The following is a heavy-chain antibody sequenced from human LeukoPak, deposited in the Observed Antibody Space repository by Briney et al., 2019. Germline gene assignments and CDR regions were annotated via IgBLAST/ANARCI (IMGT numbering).Heavy chain of an antibody. CDR1: GYTFTSYG. V-gene: IGHV1-18*01. CDR3: ARYYDYVRGSYSTSKVFDY. J-gene: IGHJ4*02. D-gene: IGHD3-16*01. CDR2: ISAYNGNT. Sequence: ASVKVSCKASGYTFTSYGISWVRQAPGQGLEWMGWISAYNGNTNYAQKLQGRVTMTTDTSTSTAYMELRSLRSDDTAVYYCARYYDYVRGSYSTSKVFDYWGQGTLVTVSS.